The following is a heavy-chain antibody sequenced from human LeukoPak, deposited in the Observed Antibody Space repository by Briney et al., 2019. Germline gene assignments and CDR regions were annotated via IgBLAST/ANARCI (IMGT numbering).Heavy chain of an antibody. J-gene: IGHJ4*02. CDR1: GFTFSAYS. Sequence: GGSLRLTCEASGFTFSAYSMNWVRQAPGEGLEWVSTITSSSGYIYYTDTVKGRFTISRDNAKSSLYLQMNSLRAEDTGVYYWARGIAGAEEHYWGQGTLVTVSS. CDR2: ITSSSGYI. CDR3: ARGIAGAEEHY. D-gene: IGHD6-13*01. V-gene: IGHV3-21*01.